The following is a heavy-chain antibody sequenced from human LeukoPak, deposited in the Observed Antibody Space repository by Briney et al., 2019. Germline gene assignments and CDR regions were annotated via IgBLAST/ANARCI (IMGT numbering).Heavy chain of an antibody. CDR2: ISSSSSTI. CDR3: ARGLNDYSLPFDY. Sequence: PGESLRLSCAASGFTFSNYWMHWVRQAPGKGLEWVSYISSSSSTIYYADSVKGRFTISRDNAKNSLYLQMNSLRAEDTAVYYCARGLNDYSLPFDYWGQGTLVTVSS. D-gene: IGHD5-12*01. V-gene: IGHV3-48*01. CDR1: GFTFSNYW. J-gene: IGHJ4*02.